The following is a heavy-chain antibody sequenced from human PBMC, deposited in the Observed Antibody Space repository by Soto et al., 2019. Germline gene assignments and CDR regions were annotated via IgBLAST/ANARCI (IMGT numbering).Heavy chain of an antibody. V-gene: IGHV1-46*01. Sequence: QVQLVQSGAEVKKPGASVKVSCKASGYTFTSYYMHWVRQAPGQGLEWMGIINPSGGSTSYAQKFQGRVTMTRDTSTSTGYMELSSLRSEDTAVYYCARGYHSSGFPPLVDYWGQGTLVTVSS. CDR3: ARGYHSSGFPPLVDY. CDR1: GYTFTSYY. D-gene: IGHD3-22*01. J-gene: IGHJ4*02. CDR2: INPSGGST.